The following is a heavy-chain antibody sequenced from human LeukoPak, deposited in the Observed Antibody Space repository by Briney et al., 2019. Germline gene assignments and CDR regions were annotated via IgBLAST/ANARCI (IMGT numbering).Heavy chain of an antibody. CDR1: GFTVSSNY. Sequence: GGSLRLSCAASGFTVSSNYMSWVRQAPGKGLEWVSVISDSGDRTYYPDSVRGRFTISRDSSKNTLYLQMNSLKPEDTAVYYCARSAASKLTTPLDYWGQGTLVTVSS. CDR2: ISDSGDRT. CDR3: ARSAASKLTTPLDY. J-gene: IGHJ4*02. D-gene: IGHD6-13*01. V-gene: IGHV3-53*01.